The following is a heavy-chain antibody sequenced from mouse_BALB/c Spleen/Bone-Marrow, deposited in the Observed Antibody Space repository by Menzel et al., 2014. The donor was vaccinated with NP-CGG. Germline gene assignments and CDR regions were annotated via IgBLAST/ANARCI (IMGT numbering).Heavy chain of an antibody. CDR1: GFSLTSYG. V-gene: IGHV2-3*01. D-gene: IGHD3-3*01. J-gene: IGHJ3*01. CDR3: RGGPWFAY. Sequence: VQGVESGPGLVAPSQSLPIPCTVSGFSLTSYGLSWVRQPPGKGLEWLGVIWGDGSTNYHSALISRLSISKDNSKSQVFLKLNSLQTDDTATYYCRGGPWFAYWGQGTLVTVSA. CDR2: IWGDGST.